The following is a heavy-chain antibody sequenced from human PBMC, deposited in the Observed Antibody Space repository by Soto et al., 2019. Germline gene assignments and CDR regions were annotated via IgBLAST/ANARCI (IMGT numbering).Heavy chain of an antibody. CDR1: GYSFTTYW. V-gene: IGHV5-51*01. CDR2: IYPTDSDT. J-gene: IGHJ4*02. CDR3: ARTVREQWLADY. Sequence: GESLKISCKGSGYSFTTYWIGWVRQMPGKGLEWMGIIYPTDSDTRYSPSFQGQVTILADKSISTAYLQWSSLKASDTAMYYCARTVREQWLADYWGRGTLVTVSS. D-gene: IGHD6-19*01.